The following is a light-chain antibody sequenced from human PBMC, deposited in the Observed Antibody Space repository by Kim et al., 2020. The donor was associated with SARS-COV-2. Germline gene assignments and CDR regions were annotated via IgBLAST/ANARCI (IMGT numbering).Light chain of an antibody. V-gene: IGKV1-5*01. J-gene: IGKJ1*01. CDR1: QSINIW. Sequence: GDRVTITCRASQSINIWLAWYQQKPAKAPNLLIYDASNLESGVPSRFSGSGSGTQFTLTINSLQPDDFATYYCQEYKSDSWTFGQGTKVDIK. CDR2: DAS. CDR3: QEYKSDSWT.